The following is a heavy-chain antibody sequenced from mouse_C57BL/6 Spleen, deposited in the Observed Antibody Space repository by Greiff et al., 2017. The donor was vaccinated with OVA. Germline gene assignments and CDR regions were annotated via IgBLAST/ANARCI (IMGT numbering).Heavy chain of an antibody. CDR3: ARHGSSRYYAMDY. V-gene: IGHV1-55*01. CDR2: IYPGSGST. Sequence: VQLQQSGAELVKPGASVKMSCKASGYTFTSYWITWVKQRPGQGLEWIGDIYPGSGSTNYNEKFKSKATLTVDTSSSTAYMQLSSLTSEDSAVYYCARHGSSRYYAMDYWGQGTSVTVSS. CDR1: GYTFTSYW. D-gene: IGHD1-1*01. J-gene: IGHJ4*01.